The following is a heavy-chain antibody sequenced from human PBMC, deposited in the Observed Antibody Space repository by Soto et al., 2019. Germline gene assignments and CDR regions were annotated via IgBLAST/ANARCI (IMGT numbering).Heavy chain of an antibody. CDR2: MYHSGAP. V-gene: IGHV4-59*11. J-gene: IGHJ6*02. CDR3: ARAMGYWGTYCYDYGFDV. D-gene: IGHD3-16*01. CDR1: GDPNINHY. Sequence: SVSGDPNINHYWSSAPQPRGKGAEWSGSMYHSGAPNYNLSIKSRVTMSADTSKNKLSLNLSSVTAADTAKYYCARAMGYWGTYCYDYGFDVWGQGTTGTVS.